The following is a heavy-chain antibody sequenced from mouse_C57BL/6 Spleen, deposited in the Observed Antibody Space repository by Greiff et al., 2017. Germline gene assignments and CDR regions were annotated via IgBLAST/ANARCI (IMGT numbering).Heavy chain of an antibody. J-gene: IGHJ4*01. Sequence: QVQLKQSGAELVMPGASVKLSCKASGYTFTSYWMHWVKQRPGQGLEWIGEIDPSDSYTNYNQKFKGKSTLTVDKSSSTAYMQLSSLTSEDSAVYYCARPYCGSSYYAMDYWGQGTSVTVSS. CDR1: GYTFTSYW. CDR3: ARPYCGSSYYAMDY. CDR2: IDPSDSYT. D-gene: IGHD1-1*01. V-gene: IGHV1-69*01.